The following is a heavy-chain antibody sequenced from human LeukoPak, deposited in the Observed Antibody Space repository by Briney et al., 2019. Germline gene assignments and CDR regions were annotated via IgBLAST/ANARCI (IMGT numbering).Heavy chain of an antibody. J-gene: IGHJ6*02. D-gene: IGHD5-12*01. V-gene: IGHV4-34*01. CDR2: INHSGST. CDR1: GGSFSGYY. CDR3: ARATISVIQLNYGMDV. Sequence: SETLSLTCAVYGGSFSGYYWSWIRQPPGKGLAWIGEINHSGSTNYNPSLKGRVTISVDTSKNQFSLKLSSVTAADTAVYYCARATISVIQLNYGMDVWGQGTTVTVSS.